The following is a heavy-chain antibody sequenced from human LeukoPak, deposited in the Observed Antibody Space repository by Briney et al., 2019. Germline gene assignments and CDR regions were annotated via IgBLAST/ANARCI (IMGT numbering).Heavy chain of an antibody. V-gene: IGHV3-30*14. Sequence: PGGSLRLSCAASGFTFSSYAMHWVRQAPGKGLEWVAVISYDGSNKYYADSVKGRFTISRDNSRNTLYLQMGSLRAEDMAVYYCARDAGYVRFDFWGQGTLATVSS. CDR1: GFTFSSYA. CDR2: ISYDGSNK. J-gene: IGHJ4*02. D-gene: IGHD5-18*01. CDR3: ARDAGYVRFDF.